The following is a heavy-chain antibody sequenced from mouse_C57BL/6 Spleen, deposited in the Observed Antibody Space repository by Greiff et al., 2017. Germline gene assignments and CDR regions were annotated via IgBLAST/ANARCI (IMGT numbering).Heavy chain of an antibody. J-gene: IGHJ3*01. V-gene: IGHV5-4*01. D-gene: IGHD2-4*01. Sequence: DVKLVESGGGLVKPGGSLKLSCAASGFTFSSYAMSWVRQTPEKRLEWVATISDGGSYTYYPDNVKGRFTISRDNAKNTLYLQMSHLKSEDTAMYYCARESDYDRFAYWGQGTLVTVSA. CDR3: ARESDYDRFAY. CDR2: ISDGGSYT. CDR1: GFTFSSYA.